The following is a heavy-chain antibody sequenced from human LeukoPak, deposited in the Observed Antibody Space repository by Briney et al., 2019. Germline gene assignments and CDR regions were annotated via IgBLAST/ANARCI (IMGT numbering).Heavy chain of an antibody. CDR1: GVTFSGYE. V-gene: IGHV3-48*03. J-gene: IGHJ6*02. Sequence: PGGSLRLSCSASGVTFSGYERSWVRQAPGKGLEWVSYISSSGGTIYYADYVKGRFTISRDNAKNSLYLQMNSLRAEDTAVYYCARDLSYCTITSCSYYYYGMDVWGQGTTVTVSS. D-gene: IGHD2-2*01. CDR3: ARDLSYCTITSCSYYYYGMDV. CDR2: ISSSGGTI.